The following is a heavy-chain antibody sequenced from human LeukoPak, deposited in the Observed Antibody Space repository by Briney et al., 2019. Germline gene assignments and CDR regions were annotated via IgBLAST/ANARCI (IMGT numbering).Heavy chain of an antibody. CDR1: GGPISSYH. CDR2: IYTSGST. J-gene: IGHJ4*02. V-gene: IGHV4-4*07. CDR3: AREGASGWYEHRYDY. D-gene: IGHD6-19*01. Sequence: SETLSLTCTVSGGPISSYHWRWIRQPAGKGLEWIGRIYTSGSTNYNPSLKSRVNMVVDTSKNQFSLKLSSVTAADTAVYYCAREGASGWYEHRYDYWGQGTLVTVSS.